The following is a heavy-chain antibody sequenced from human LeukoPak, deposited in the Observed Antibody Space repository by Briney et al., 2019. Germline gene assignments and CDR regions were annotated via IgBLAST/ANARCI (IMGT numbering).Heavy chain of an antibody. J-gene: IGHJ4*02. CDR1: GGSISRYY. Sequence: SETLSLTCTVSGGSISRYYWSWVRQPPGEGLEWIGYIYYSESPNYNPSLKSRVTISVDTSKNQFSLKLSSVTAADTAVYYCARMRDSSSWYGVDYWGQGTLVTVSS. CDR3: ARMRDSSSWYGVDY. CDR2: IYYSESP. V-gene: IGHV4-59*01. D-gene: IGHD6-13*01.